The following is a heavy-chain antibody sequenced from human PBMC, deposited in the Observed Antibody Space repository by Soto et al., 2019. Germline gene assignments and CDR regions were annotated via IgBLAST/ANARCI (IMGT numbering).Heavy chain of an antibody. Sequence: LNCNVAGWSYSKEKMGVIWIRQPPGKALVWLAHIFSNDDKSYSTSLKSRLTISKDTSSSQVVLTRTNMDLLDSATYYCAVIKDWSRTDCYLASFAPWGQGSLVTVSA. CDR2: IFSNDDK. J-gene: IGHJ5*02. V-gene: IGHV2-26*01. CDR1: GWSYSKEKMG. D-gene: IGHD2-2*01. CDR3: AVIKDWSRTDCYLASFAP.